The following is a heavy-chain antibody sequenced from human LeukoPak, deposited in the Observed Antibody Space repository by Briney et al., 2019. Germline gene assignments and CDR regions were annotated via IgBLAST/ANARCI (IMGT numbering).Heavy chain of an antibody. CDR1: GFTFSSYW. D-gene: IGHD3-9*01. J-gene: IGHJ3*02. CDR3: ASSDWYAAFDI. Sequence: PGGSLRLSCAASGFTFSSYWVHWVRQAPGKGLVWVSRINSDGSSTSYADSVKARFTISRDNAKNTLYLQMNSLRAEDTALYYCASSDWYAAFDIWGQGTMVTVSS. CDR2: INSDGSST. V-gene: IGHV3-74*01.